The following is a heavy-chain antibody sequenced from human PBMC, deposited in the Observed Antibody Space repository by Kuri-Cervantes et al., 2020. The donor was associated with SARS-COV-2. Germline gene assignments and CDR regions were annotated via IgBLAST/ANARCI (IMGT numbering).Heavy chain of an antibody. CDR1: GYTFTSYD. CDR3: AKHSRVAAADYFDY. CDR2: MNPNSGNT. D-gene: IGHD6-13*01. J-gene: IGHJ4*02. V-gene: IGHV1-8*02. Sequence: ASVKVSCKASGYTFTSYDINWVRQATGQGLEWMGWMNPNSGNTGYAQKFQGRVTMTRNTSVSTAYMELSSLRSEDTAVYYCAKHSRVAAADYFDYWGQGTLVTVSS.